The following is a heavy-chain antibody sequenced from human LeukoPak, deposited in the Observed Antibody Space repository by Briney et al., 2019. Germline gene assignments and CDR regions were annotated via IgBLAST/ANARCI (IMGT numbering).Heavy chain of an antibody. Sequence: PGGSLRLSCATSAFTFRSYGMHWVRQAPGKGLEWVSGISWNNGSIGYADSVKGRFTISRDNAKNSLYLQMNSLRAEDTALYYCAKDLRGSGSYDYWGQGTLVTVSS. CDR1: AFTFRSYG. CDR2: ISWNNGSI. CDR3: AKDLRGSGSYDY. D-gene: IGHD3-10*02. V-gene: IGHV3-9*01. J-gene: IGHJ4*02.